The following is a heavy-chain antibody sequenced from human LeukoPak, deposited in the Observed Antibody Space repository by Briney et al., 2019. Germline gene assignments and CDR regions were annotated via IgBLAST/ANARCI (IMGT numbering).Heavy chain of an antibody. J-gene: IGHJ5*02. V-gene: IGHV3-30-3*01. D-gene: IGHD4-23*01. Sequence: PGGSLRLSCAASGFTFDDYAMHWVRQAPGKGLEWVSVTSYDEGNKYYVDSVKGRFTISRDNPKNTLYLQMNSLRPEDTAVYYCARAVENWFDPWGQGTLVTVSS. CDR3: ARAVENWFDP. CDR1: GFTFDDYA. CDR2: TSYDEGNK.